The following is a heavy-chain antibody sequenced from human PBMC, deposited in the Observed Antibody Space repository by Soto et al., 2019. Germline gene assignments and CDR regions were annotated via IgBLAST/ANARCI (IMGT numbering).Heavy chain of an antibody. Sequence: ASVKVSCKASGYTFTSYAMHWVRQAPGQRLEWMGWINAGNGNTKYSQKFQGRVTITRDTSGSTAYMELSRTRSEDTAVYYCARVLRSCYYYYGMDVWGQGTTVTVSS. CDR1: GYTFTSYA. V-gene: IGHV1-3*01. J-gene: IGHJ6*02. CDR3: ARVLRSCYYYYGMDV. D-gene: IGHD6-13*01. CDR2: INAGNGNT.